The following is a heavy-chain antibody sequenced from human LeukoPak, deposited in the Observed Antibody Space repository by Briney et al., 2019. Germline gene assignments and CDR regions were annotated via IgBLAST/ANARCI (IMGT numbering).Heavy chain of an antibody. CDR2: IYTSGST. J-gene: IGHJ3*02. D-gene: IGHD1-26*01. V-gene: IGHV4-4*09. Sequence: SETLSLTCTVSGGSISSYYWSWIRQPPGKGLEWIGYIYTSGSTNYNPSLKSRVTISVDTSKNQFSLKLSSVTAADTAVYYCARGPLAIVRATRFAFDIWSQGTMVTVSS. CDR1: GGSISSYY. CDR3: ARGPLAIVRATRFAFDI.